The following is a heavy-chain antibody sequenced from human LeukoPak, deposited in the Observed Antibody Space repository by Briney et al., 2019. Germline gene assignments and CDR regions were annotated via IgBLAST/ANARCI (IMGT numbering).Heavy chain of an antibody. CDR1: GGPIRSRSFS. CDR3: ARAFASSGWFFPL. CDR2: IYTSGRT. D-gene: IGHD6-19*01. J-gene: IGHJ2*01. Sequence: PSETLSLTCTVSGGPIRSRSFSWSWIRQPAGKGLEWIGHIYTSGRTNYSPSLKSRVIMSVDTSKNHFSLKLTSVTAADTAVYYCARAFASSGWFFPLWGRGTLVTVSS. V-gene: IGHV4-61*09.